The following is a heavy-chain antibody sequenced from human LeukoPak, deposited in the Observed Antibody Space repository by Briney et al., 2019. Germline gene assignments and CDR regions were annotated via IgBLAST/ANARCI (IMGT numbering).Heavy chain of an antibody. CDR1: GFIFNNYA. V-gene: IGHV3-9*03. D-gene: IGHD6-19*01. CDR2: ISWNSGSI. CDR3: AKDNRRHYTSGPNPDSLH. J-gene: IGHJ4*02. Sequence: GGSLRLSCAGSGFIFNNYAMHWARQPPGKGLEWVSGISWNSGSIDYADSVKGRFTISRDNAKNSLYLQMNSLRVEDMAFYYCAKDNRRHYTSGPNPDSLHWGQGALVTVSS.